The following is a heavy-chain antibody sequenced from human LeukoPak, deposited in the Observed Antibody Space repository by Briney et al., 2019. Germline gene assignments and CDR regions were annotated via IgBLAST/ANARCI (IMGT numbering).Heavy chain of an antibody. Sequence: SETLSLTCTVSGGSISSSSYYWGWIRQPPGKGLEWIGSIYYSGSTYYNPSLKSRVTISVDTSKNQFSLKLSSVTAADTAVYYCARPIRDGYNSGGFRYWGQGTLVTVSS. CDR3: ARPIRDGYNSGGFRY. J-gene: IGHJ4*02. CDR2: IYYSGST. V-gene: IGHV4-39*01. CDR1: GGSISSSSYY. D-gene: IGHD5-24*01.